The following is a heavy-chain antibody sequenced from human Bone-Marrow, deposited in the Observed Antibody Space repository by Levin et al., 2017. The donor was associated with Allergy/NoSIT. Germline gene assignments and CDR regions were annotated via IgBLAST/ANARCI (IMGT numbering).Heavy chain of an antibody. CDR2: IKPDGNVK. V-gene: IGHV3-7*01. J-gene: IGHJ4*02. Sequence: SCAASGFTFSSYYMNWVRQAPGKGLEWVANIKPDGNVKNYADSVKGRFTISRDNAKSSLYLQMNSLRAGDTAVYYCARGFCSGGTCDRGYWGQGTLVAVSS. CDR1: GFTFSSYY. CDR3: ARGFCSGGTCDRGY. D-gene: IGHD2-15*01.